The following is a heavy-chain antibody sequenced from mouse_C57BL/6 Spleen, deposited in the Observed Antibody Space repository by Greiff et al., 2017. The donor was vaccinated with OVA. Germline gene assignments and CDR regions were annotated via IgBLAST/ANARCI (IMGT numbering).Heavy chain of an antibody. D-gene: IGHD1-1*01. J-gene: IGHJ2*01. Sequence: VQLQQSGPELVKPGASVKISCKASGYSFTGYYMNWVKQSPEKSLEWIGEINPSTGGTTYNQKFKAKATLTVDKSSSTAYMQLKSLTSEDSAVYYCARGSSLFDYWGQGTTLTVSS. CDR1: GYSFTGYY. V-gene: IGHV1-42*01. CDR2: INPSTGGT. CDR3: ARGSSLFDY.